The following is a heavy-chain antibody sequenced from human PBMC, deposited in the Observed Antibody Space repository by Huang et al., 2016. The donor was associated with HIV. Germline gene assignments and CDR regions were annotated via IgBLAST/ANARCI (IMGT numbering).Heavy chain of an antibody. V-gene: IGHV1-24*01. CDR3: AVDAVGITGALDI. CDR1: GNRLSAFS. CDR2: FDPEEGET. D-gene: IGHD1-26*01. Sequence: QVQLLQSGTEVKKPGASVKVHCNVSGNRLSAFSMHWVRQAPGKELEWVGSFDPEEGETVYAQICKGRITMTEDTTTDTAYMELSSLRSEDTATYYCAVDAVGITGALDIWGQGTMVTVSA. J-gene: IGHJ3*02.